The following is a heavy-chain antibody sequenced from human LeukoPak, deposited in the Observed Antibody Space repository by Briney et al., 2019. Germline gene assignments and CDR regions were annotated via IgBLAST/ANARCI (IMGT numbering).Heavy chain of an antibody. D-gene: IGHD6-6*01. V-gene: IGHV3-53*01. CDR3: ARYNSSSYYGMDV. CDR2: IYSGGST. J-gene: IGHJ6*02. Sequence: PGGSLRLSCAGSGFTVSSNYMSWVRQAPGKGLEWVSVIYSGGSTYYADSVKGRFTISRDNSKNTLYLQMNSLRAEDTAVYFCARYNSSSYYGMDVWGQGTTVTVSS. CDR1: GFTVSSNY.